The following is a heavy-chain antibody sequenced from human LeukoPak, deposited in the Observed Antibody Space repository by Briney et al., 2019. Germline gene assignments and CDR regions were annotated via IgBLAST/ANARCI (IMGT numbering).Heavy chain of an antibody. CDR2: TYYRSKWYN. Sequence: SQTLSLTCAISGDSVSSNSAAWHWIRQSPSRGLEWLGRTYYRSKWYNDYAVSVKSRITINPDTSKNQFSLQLNSVTPEDTAVYYCARDSPMDYDSSGSTYYYYYYGMDVWGQGTTVTVSS. CDR1: GDSVSSNSAA. CDR3: ARDSPMDYDSSGSTYYYYYYGMDV. V-gene: IGHV6-1*01. D-gene: IGHD3-22*01. J-gene: IGHJ6*02.